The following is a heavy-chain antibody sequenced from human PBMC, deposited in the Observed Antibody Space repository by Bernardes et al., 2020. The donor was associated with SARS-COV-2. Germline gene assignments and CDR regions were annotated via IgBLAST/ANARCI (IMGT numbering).Heavy chain of an antibody. CDR3: ARGAYCSGDCYSPYFYYYPVDV. V-gene: IGHV1-46*01. Sequence: ASVKVSCKASGYTFTEYYMHWVRQAPGQGLEWMGIINPRGGSTAYAQKFQGRLTVTRDTSTGTLYMELSSLRSEDTAVYYCARGAYCSGDCYSPYFYYYPVDVWGQGTTVTVSS. D-gene: IGHD2-21*02. CDR1: GYTFTEYY. J-gene: IGHJ6*02. CDR2: INPRGGST.